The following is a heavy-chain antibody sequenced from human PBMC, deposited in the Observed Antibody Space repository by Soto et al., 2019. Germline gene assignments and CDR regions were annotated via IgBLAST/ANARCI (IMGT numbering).Heavy chain of an antibody. CDR1: GGSISSYY. D-gene: IGHD6-19*01. CDR2: IYYSGST. J-gene: IGHJ4*02. Sequence: PSETLSLTCTVSGGSISSYYWSWIRQPPGKGLEWIGYIYYSGSTNYNPSLKSRVTISVDTSKNQFSLKLSSVTAADTAVYYCARARGSGWSVYYFDYWGQGTLVTVSS. V-gene: IGHV4-59*01. CDR3: ARARGSGWSVYYFDY.